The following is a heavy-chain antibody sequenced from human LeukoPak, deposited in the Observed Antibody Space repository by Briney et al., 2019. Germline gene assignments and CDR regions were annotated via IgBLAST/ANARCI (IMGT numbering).Heavy chain of an antibody. V-gene: IGHV4-38-2*02. CDR2: IYHSGGT. CDR3: ARDADYFDP. J-gene: IGHJ5*02. D-gene: IGHD4-11*01. Sequence: SETLSLTCAVSGYSISSAYYWGWIRQPPGKGLEWIGSIYHSGGTYYNPSLKSRVTISVDTSKNHFSLKPSSVTAADTAVYYCARDADYFDPWGQGTLVIVSS. CDR1: GYSISSAYY.